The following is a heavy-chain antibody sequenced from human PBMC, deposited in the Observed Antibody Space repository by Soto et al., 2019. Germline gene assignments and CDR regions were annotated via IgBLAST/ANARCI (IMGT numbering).Heavy chain of an antibody. CDR3: ARLNITFDS. V-gene: IGHV3-30*04. Sequence: QVQLVESGGGVVQPGRSLRLSCAASGFTFSTYAMHWVRQAPGKGPEWVAVISYDGRNKFYADSVKGRFTASRDNSKNTVYLQMNSLRAEDTAVYYRARLNITFDSWGQGTVVSVS. CDR2: ISYDGRNK. J-gene: IGHJ3*02. CDR1: GFTFSTYA.